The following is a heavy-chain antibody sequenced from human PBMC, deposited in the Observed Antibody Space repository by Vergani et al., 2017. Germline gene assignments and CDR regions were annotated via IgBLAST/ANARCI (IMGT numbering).Heavy chain of an antibody. CDR1: GFTFSSYS. D-gene: IGHD4-11*01. CDR3: AREMSNEGFDY. CDR2: ISSSSSYI. Sequence: EVQLVESGGGLVKPGGSLRLSCVASGFTFSSYSMNWVRQAPGKGLEWVSSISSSSSYIYYADSVKGRFTISRDNAKNSLFLQMSSLKVEDTGVYYCAREMSNEGFDYWGQGTRVTVS. J-gene: IGHJ4*02. V-gene: IGHV3-21*01.